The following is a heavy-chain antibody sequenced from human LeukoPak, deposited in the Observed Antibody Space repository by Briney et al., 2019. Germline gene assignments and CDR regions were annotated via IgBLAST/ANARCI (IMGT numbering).Heavy chain of an antibody. V-gene: IGHV3-23*01. CDR1: VFTFITYR. Sequence: GGCLRLSCAASVFTFITYRITWVRHAPWKGLEWVSSISGSGNGFSISYADSVKGRFTISRDDSKSILYLQMNGLRSEDTAVYYCVKDFGRVRGTPDSWGQGTLVTVSS. CDR3: VKDFGRVRGTPDS. J-gene: IGHJ4*02. CDR2: ISGSGNGFSI. D-gene: IGHD3-16*01.